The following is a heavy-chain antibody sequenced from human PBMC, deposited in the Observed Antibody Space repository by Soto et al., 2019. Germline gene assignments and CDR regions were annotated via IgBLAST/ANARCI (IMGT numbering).Heavy chain of an antibody. J-gene: IGHJ6*02. CDR1: GYTFTSYA. D-gene: IGHD3-10*01. CDR2: INAGNGNT. Sequence: ASVKVSCKASGYTFTSYAMHWVRQAPGQRLEWMGWINAGNGNTKYSQKFQGRVTITRDTSASTAYMELSSLRSEDTAVYYCARDMDYYGSGSYHPYYYYYYGMDVWGQGTTVTVSS. CDR3: ARDMDYYGSGSYHPYYYYYYGMDV. V-gene: IGHV1-3*01.